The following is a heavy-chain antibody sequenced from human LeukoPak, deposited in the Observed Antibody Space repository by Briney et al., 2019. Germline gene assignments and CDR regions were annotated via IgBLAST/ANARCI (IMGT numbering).Heavy chain of an antibody. CDR2: IYSGGST. D-gene: IGHD3-22*01. V-gene: IGHV3-53*01. Sequence: HPGGSLRLSCAASGFTVSSNYMSWVRQAPGKGLEWVSVIYSGGSTYYADSVKGRFTISRDNSKNTLYLQMNSLRAEDTAVYYCAGGYYDSSGPSIDYWGQGTLVTVSS. CDR1: GFTVSSNY. J-gene: IGHJ4*02. CDR3: AGGYYDSSGPSIDY.